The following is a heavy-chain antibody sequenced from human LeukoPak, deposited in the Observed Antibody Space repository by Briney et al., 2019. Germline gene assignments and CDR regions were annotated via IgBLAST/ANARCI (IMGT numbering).Heavy chain of an antibody. Sequence: GGSLRLSCAASGFTFTHSWMSWVRQAPGKGLEWVANIKQDGSEKYYVDSVEGRFTISRDNAKNSVSLQMNSLRGEDTAVYYCVRALGSSSADYWGQGTLVNVSS. CDR3: VRALGSSSADY. V-gene: IGHV3-7*01. CDR1: GFTFTHSW. D-gene: IGHD6-6*01. CDR2: IKQDGSEK. J-gene: IGHJ4*02.